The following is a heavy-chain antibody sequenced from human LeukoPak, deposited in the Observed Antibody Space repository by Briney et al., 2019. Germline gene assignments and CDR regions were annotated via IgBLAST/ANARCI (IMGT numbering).Heavy chain of an antibody. Sequence: PGGSLRLSCAASGFTFSSYGMHWVRQAPGKGLEWVAVISYDGSNKYYADSVKGRFTISRDNSKNTLYLQMDSLTIEDTALYYCARRLPAAVLDYWGQGTLVTVAS. CDR1: GFTFSSYG. J-gene: IGHJ4*02. D-gene: IGHD2-2*01. V-gene: IGHV3-30*03. CDR3: ARRLPAAVLDY. CDR2: ISYDGSNK.